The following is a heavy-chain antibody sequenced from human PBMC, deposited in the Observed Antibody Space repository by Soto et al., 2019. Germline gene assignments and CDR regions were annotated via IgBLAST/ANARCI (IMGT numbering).Heavy chain of an antibody. D-gene: IGHD3-3*01. Sequence: GASVKVSCKASGYTFTSYGISWVRQAPGQGLEWMGWISAYNGNTNYAQKLQGRVTMTTDTSTSTAYMELRSLRSDDTAVYYCARDLGYDFWSGTDYWGQGTLVTVSS. V-gene: IGHV1-18*01. CDR1: GYTFTSYG. J-gene: IGHJ4*02. CDR3: ARDLGYDFWSGTDY. CDR2: ISAYNGNT.